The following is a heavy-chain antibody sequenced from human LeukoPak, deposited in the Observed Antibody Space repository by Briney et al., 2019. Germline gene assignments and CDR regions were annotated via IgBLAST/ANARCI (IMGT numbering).Heavy chain of an antibody. CDR2: ISYDGSNK. CDR1: GFTFSSYG. V-gene: IGHV3-30*03. D-gene: IGHD3-3*01. CDR3: ASLDFWSGKDYYYGMDV. Sequence: GGSLRLSCAASGFTFSSYGMHWVRQAPGKGLEWVAVISYDGSNKYYADSVKGRFTISRDNAKNSLFLHMTSLRAEDTAVYYCASLDFWSGKDYYYGMDVWGQGTTVTVSS. J-gene: IGHJ6*02.